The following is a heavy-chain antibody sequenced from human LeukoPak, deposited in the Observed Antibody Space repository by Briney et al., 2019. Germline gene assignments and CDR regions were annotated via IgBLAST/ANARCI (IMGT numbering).Heavy chain of an antibody. CDR1: GFTFSSYT. J-gene: IGHJ4*02. Sequence: PGGSLRLSCAASGFTFSSYTMNWVRQAPGKGLEWVSYTSTTAGTIYYADSVRGRFTISRDNAKSSLYLQMNSLRAEDTAVYYCARAAMIRGVVNPPFDYWGQGILVTVSS. V-gene: IGHV3-48*04. D-gene: IGHD3-10*01. CDR3: ARAAMIRGVVNPPFDY. CDR2: TSTTAGTI.